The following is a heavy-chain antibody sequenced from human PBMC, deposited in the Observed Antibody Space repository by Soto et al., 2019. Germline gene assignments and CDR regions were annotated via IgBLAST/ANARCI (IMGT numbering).Heavy chain of an antibody. V-gene: IGHV4-61*01. Sequence: PSETLSLTCTVSGGSVSSGSYYWSWIRQPPGKGLEWIGYIYYSGSTNYNTSLKSRVTISVDTSKNQFSLKLSSVTAADTAVYYCARTVVKSLVSFYYYYGMDVWGQGTTVTVSS. CDR3: ARTVVKSLVSFYYYYGMDV. J-gene: IGHJ6*02. CDR2: IYYSGST. D-gene: IGHD2-15*01. CDR1: GGSVSSGSYY.